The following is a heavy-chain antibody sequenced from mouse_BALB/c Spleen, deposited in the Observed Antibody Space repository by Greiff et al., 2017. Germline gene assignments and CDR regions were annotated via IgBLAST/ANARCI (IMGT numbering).Heavy chain of an antibody. CDR2: ISDGGSYT. J-gene: IGHJ4*01. CDR1: GFTFSDYY. D-gene: IGHD4-1*01. V-gene: IGHV5-4*02. Sequence: EVKLEESGGGLVKPGGSLKLSCAASGFTFSDYYMYWVRQTPEKRLEWVATISDGGSYTYYPDSVKGRFTISRDNAKNNLYLQMSSLKSEDTAMYYCARGLGYYAMDYWGQGTSVTVSS. CDR3: ARGLGYYAMDY.